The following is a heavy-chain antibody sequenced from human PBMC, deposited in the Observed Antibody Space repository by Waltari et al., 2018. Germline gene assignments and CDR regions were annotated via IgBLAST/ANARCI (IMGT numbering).Heavy chain of an antibody. CDR2: FIYSGGST. D-gene: IGHD1-26*01. Sequence: EVQLLESGGGLVQPGGSLRLSCAASGFTFSSYAMSWVRQAPGKGLEGVSFIYSGGSTYYADSVKGRFTISRDNSKNTLYLQMNSLRAEDTAVYYCAKRATGNYFDYWGQGTLVTVSS. J-gene: IGHJ4*02. CDR3: AKRATGNYFDY. V-gene: IGHV3-23*03. CDR1: GFTFSSYA.